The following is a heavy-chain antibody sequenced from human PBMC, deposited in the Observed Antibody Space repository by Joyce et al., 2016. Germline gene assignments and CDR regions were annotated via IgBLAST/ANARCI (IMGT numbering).Heavy chain of an antibody. Sequence: QVQLQESGPGLVKPSQTLSLTCSVSGGSISSGDYYWSWIRQPPGKGLEWIGYIYYTGGPYYNLSLKSRITMSVDTSKNQFSLKLSSVTAADTAVYYCAGVTWVGDKGFDDWGQGTLVTVSS. CDR3: AGVTWVGDKGFDD. CDR2: IYYTGGP. D-gene: IGHD3-10*01. V-gene: IGHV4-30-4*01. CDR1: GGSISSGDYY. J-gene: IGHJ4*02.